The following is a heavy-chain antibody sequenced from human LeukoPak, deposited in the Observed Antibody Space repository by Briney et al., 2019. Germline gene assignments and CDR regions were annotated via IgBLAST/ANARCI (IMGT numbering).Heavy chain of an antibody. CDR3: ATQQLARAFDI. CDR2: ISYDGSNK. D-gene: IGHD6-13*01. Sequence: GGSLRLSCAASGFTFSSYGMHWVRQAPGKGLEWVAVISYDGSNKYYADSVKGRFTISRDNSKNTLYLQMNSLRAGDTAVYYCATQQLARAFDIWGQGTMVTVSS. CDR1: GFTFSSYG. J-gene: IGHJ3*02. V-gene: IGHV3-30*03.